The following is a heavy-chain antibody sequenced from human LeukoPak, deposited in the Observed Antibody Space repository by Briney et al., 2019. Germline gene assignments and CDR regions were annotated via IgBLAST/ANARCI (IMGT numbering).Heavy chain of an antibody. CDR3: AKDHRYSGSYYFDY. Sequence: GATLRLSCAASGFTFSSYGMSWVRQAPGEGLEWVSAISGSGGSTYYADSVKGRFTISRDNSKNTLYLQMNSLRAEDTAVYYCAKDHRYSGSYYFDYWGQGTLVTVSS. CDR1: GFTFSSYG. J-gene: IGHJ4*02. D-gene: IGHD1-26*01. CDR2: ISGSGGST. V-gene: IGHV3-23*01.